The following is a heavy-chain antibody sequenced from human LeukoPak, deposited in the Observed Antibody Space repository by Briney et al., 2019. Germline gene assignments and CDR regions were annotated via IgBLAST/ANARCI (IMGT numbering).Heavy chain of an antibody. CDR3: ARLGYYGSGSYYNEGY. CDR2: IHYTGST. CDR1: GGSISSYY. D-gene: IGHD3-10*01. V-gene: IGHV4-59*08. Sequence: PSETLSLTCTVSGGSISSYYWSWIRQSPGKGLECIGYIHYTGSTNYNPSLKSRVTISVETSKNQFSLKLKSVTAADTAVYYCARLGYYGSGSYYNEGYWGQGTLVTVSS. J-gene: IGHJ4*02.